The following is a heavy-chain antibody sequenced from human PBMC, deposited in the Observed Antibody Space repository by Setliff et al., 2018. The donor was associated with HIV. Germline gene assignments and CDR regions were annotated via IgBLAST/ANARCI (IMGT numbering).Heavy chain of an antibody. CDR2: IYYSGST. Sequence: SETLSLTCTVSGGSFSSSDFYWSWVRQHPGKGLEYIGYIYYSGSTYYSPSLKSRLIMSIDTSKSQFSLRLSSVSAADTAVYYCATVTMVRLIGVYYMDVWGKGTTVTVSS. J-gene: IGHJ6*03. D-gene: IGHD3-10*01. CDR1: GGSFSSSDFY. CDR3: ATVTMVRLIGVYYMDV. V-gene: IGHV4-31*03.